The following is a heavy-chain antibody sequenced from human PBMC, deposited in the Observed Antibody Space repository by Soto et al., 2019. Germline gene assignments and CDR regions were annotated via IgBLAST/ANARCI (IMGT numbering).Heavy chain of an antibody. V-gene: IGHV1-8*01. CDR1: GYTFTSYD. Sequence: EASVKVSCKASGYTFTSYDINWVRQATGQGLERMGWMNPNSGNTGYAQKFQGRVTMTRNTSISTAYMELSSLRSEDTAVYYCARDLYYDFWSGYQAINWFGPWGQGTLVTVSS. CDR3: ARDLYYDFWSGYQAINWFGP. D-gene: IGHD3-3*01. J-gene: IGHJ5*02. CDR2: MNPNSGNT.